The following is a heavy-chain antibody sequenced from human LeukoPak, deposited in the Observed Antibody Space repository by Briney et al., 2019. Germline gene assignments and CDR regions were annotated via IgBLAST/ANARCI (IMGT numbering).Heavy chain of an antibody. CDR2: IYYSGTT. D-gene: IGHD6-6*01. V-gene: IGHV4-39*07. CDR1: GDSISTYY. J-gene: IGHJ6*03. CDR3: ARDFSSSSTVYYYYYMDV. Sequence: SETLSLTCTVSGDSISTYYWSWIRQPPGKGLEWIGTIYYSGTTYYNPSLKSRVTISLDTSKNQFSLKLSSVTDADTAICYCARDFSSSSTVYYYYYMDVWGKGTTVPVSS.